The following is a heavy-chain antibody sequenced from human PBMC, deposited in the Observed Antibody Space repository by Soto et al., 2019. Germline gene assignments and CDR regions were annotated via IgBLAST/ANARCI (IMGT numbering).Heavy chain of an antibody. D-gene: IGHD6-13*01. CDR2: IYYSGST. V-gene: IGHV4-31*03. Sequence: SETLSLTCTVSGGSIISGGYYCICIRQHPWKGLEWIGYIYYSGSTYYNPSLKSRVTISVDTSKNQFSLKLSSVTAADTAVYYCARAKKGIAAAENWFDPWGQGTLVTVSS. J-gene: IGHJ5*02. CDR3: ARAKKGIAAAENWFDP. CDR1: GGSIISGGYY.